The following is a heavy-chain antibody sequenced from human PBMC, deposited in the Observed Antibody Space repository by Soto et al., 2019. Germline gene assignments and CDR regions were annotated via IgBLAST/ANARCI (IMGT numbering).Heavy chain of an antibody. V-gene: IGHV3-23*01. J-gene: IGHJ6*02. CDR2: ISGSGGIT. D-gene: IGHD3-10*01. CDR3: ATGLLIMVRKVIIPPQYYYRMDV. Sequence: GGSLRLSCAASGFTFGDHAMSWVRQAPGKGLEWVSDISGSGGITYYEDSVKGRFTISRDNAKNTLYLQMNSLRAEDTDVYCCATGLLIMVRKVIIPPQYYYRMDVWGQETTVTVSS. CDR1: GFTFGDHA.